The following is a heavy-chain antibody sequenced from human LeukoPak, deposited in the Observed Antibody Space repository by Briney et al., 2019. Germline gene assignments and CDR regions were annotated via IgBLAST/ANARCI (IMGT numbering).Heavy chain of an antibody. J-gene: IGHJ5*02. V-gene: IGHV4-34*01. CDR3: ARDSSSWYPWFDP. Sequence: PSETLSLTCAVYGGSFSGYYWSWIRQPPGKGLEWIGEINHSGSTNYNPSLKSRVTISVDTSKNQFSLKLSSVTAADTAMYYCARDSSSWYPWFDPWGQGTLVTVSS. CDR2: INHSGST. D-gene: IGHD6-13*01. CDR1: GGSFSGYY.